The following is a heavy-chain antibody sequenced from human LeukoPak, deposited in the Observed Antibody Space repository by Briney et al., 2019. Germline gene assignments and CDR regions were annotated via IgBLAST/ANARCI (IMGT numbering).Heavy chain of an antibody. CDR1: GYTFTSYY. D-gene: IGHD2-2*02. CDR2: INPSGGST. J-gene: IGHJ3*02. Sequence: GASVKVSCKASGYTFTSYYMHWVRQAPGQGLEWMGIINPSGGSTSYAQKFQGRVTMTRDTSTSTVYMELSSLRSEDTAVYYCATSHCSSTSCYTRAFDIWGQGTMVTVSS. V-gene: IGHV1-46*01. CDR3: ATSHCSSTSCYTRAFDI.